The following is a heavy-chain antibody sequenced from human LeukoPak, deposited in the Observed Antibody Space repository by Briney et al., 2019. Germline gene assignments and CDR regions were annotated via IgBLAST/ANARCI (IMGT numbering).Heavy chain of an antibody. CDR3: ARDLYHENYYYHYMDV. J-gene: IGHJ6*03. V-gene: IGHV3-23*01. Sequence: GGSLRLSCTAAGFTFNNYAMSWVRQAPGKGLEWVSHISDGGGKTYYADSVKGRFTISRDNAKNSLYLQMNSLRVEDTAVYYCARDLYHENYYYHYMDVWGKGTTVTVSS. CDR2: ISDGGGKT. D-gene: IGHD2-2*01. CDR1: GFTFNNYA.